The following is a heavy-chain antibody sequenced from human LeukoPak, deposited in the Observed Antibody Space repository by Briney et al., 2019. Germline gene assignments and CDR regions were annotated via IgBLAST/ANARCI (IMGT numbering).Heavy chain of an antibody. CDR2: IRYDGSNK. V-gene: IGHV3-30*02. CDR3: ARPLEYSYGPHLGY. Sequence: GGSLRLSCAASGFTFSSYGMHWVRQAPGKGLEWVAFIRYDGSNKYYADSVKGRFTISRDNSKNTLYLQMNSLRAEDTAVYYCARPLEYSYGPHLGYWGQGTLVTVSS. CDR1: GFTFSSYG. J-gene: IGHJ4*02. D-gene: IGHD5-18*01.